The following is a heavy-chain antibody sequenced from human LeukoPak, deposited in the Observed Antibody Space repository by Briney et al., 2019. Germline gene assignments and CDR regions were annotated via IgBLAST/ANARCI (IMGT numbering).Heavy chain of an antibody. CDR2: IIPIFGTA. J-gene: IGHJ6*03. D-gene: IGHD3-10*01. Sequence: ASVKASCKASGGAFNNYAISWVRQAPGQGLEWMGGIIPIFGTANYAQNFQGRVTITTDESTSTAYMELSSLRSEDTAVYYCARWVTMVRGVTYYYMDVWGKGTSVTVSS. CDR1: GGAFNNYA. CDR3: ARWVTMVRGVTYYYMDV. V-gene: IGHV1-69*05.